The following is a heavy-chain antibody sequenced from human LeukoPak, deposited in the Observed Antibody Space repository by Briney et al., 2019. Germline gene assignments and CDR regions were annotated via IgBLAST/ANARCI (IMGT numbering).Heavy chain of an antibody. D-gene: IGHD6-19*01. V-gene: IGHV3-7*01. CDR3: AKSRVAVAGTNWFDP. Sequence: PGGSLRLSCAASGFTFSSYWMSWVRQAPGKGLEWVANIKQDGSEKYYVDSVKGRFTISRDNAKNSLFLQMNSLRAEDTAVYYCAKSRVAVAGTNWFDPWGQGTLVTVSS. CDR2: IKQDGSEK. J-gene: IGHJ5*02. CDR1: GFTFSSYW.